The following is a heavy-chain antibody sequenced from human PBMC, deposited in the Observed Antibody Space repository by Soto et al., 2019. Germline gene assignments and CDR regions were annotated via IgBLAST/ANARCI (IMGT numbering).Heavy chain of an antibody. J-gene: IGHJ6*02. D-gene: IGHD6-13*01. CDR3: AREEEQPLVMEGYYYYGMDV. V-gene: IGHV1-69*01. CDR1: GGTFSSYA. CDR2: IIPIFGTA. Sequence: QVQLVQSGAEVKKPGSSVTVSCKASGGTFSSYAISWVRQAPGHGLEWMGGIIPIFGTANYAQKFQGRVTITADETTSTAYMELSSLRSEDTAVYYCAREEEQPLVMEGYYYYGMDVWGQGTTVTVSS.